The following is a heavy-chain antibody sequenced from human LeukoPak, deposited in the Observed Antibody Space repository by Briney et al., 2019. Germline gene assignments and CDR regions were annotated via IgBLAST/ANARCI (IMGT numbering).Heavy chain of an antibody. CDR2: IYYSGST. CDR3: ARRSGIAAAGLFAFVFDY. Sequence: KPSETLSLTCTVSGGSISSYYWSWIRQPPGKGLEWIGYIYYSGSTNYNPSLKSRVTISVDTSKNQFSLKLSSVTAADTAVYYCARRSGIAAAGLFAFVFDYWGQGTLVTVSS. CDR1: GGSISSYY. J-gene: IGHJ4*02. V-gene: IGHV4-59*01. D-gene: IGHD6-13*01.